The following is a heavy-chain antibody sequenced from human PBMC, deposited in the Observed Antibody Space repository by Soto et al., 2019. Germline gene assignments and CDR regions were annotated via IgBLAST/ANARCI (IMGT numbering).Heavy chain of an antibody. J-gene: IGHJ4*02. D-gene: IGHD3-10*01. CDR3: ARDRGRSGGHRLDY. V-gene: IGHV4-61*01. CDR2: IYYSGST. Sequence: SETLSLTCTVSGGSVSSGRYYWSWIRQPPGKGLEWIGYIYYSGSTNYNPSLKSRVTISVDTSKNQFSLKLSSVTAADTAVYYCARDRGRSGGHRLDYWGQGTLVTVSS. CDR1: GGSVSSGRYY.